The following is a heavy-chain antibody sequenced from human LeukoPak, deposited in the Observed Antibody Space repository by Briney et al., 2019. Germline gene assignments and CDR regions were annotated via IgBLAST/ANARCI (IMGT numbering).Heavy chain of an antibody. J-gene: IGHJ4*02. CDR1: GGSISRSRYS. Sequence: SETLSLTCTVSGGSISRSRYSWGWIRQPPGKGLEWIGSIAYGGTTYYNPSLKSRVTISVDTSNNQLSLKLRSVTAADTALYYCARHGAQLLYYFDYWGQGTLVTVS. CDR3: ARHGAQLLYYFDY. CDR2: IAYGGTT. V-gene: IGHV4-39*01. D-gene: IGHD2-2*01.